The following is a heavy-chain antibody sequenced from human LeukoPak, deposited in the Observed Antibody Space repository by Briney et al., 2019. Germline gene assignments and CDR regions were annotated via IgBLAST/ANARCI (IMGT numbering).Heavy chain of an antibody. CDR3: AADLSNPRMGASYLDS. CDR1: GFTSTNFA. V-gene: IGHV1-58*01. CDR2: IIVGSGAP. D-gene: IGHD3-16*01. J-gene: IGHJ4*02. Sequence: SVKVSCKASGFTSTNFAVQWVRQACGQRLEWIGWIIVGSGAPKCAQDFQERVTITRDLSTSTLYMELRSLTSEDTAVYYCAADLSNPRMGASYLDSWGQGTLVTVSS.